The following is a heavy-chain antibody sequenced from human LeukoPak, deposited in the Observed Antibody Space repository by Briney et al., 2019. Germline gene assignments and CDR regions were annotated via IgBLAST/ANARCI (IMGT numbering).Heavy chain of an antibody. CDR2: ISYDGTYK. CDR3: ARSVIYGHSSGGDY. J-gene: IGHJ4*02. D-gene: IGHD5-24*01. Sequence: PGGSLRLSCEASGFTFSRYAMHWVRQAPAKGLEWVVVISYDGTYKYYTDSVNERFTISRDNSKNTLYLQMNSLRVDDTAVYYCARSVIYGHSSGGDYWGQGTLVTVSS. CDR1: GFTFSRYA. V-gene: IGHV3-30*04.